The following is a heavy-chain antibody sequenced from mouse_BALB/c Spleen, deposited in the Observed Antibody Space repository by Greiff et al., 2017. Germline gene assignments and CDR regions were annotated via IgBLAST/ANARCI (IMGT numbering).Heavy chain of an antibody. CDR1: GFNITDTY. CDR2: IDPANGNT. CDR3: ARPGIYDGYWDN. Sequence: VQLQQSGAELVKPGASVKLSCTASGFNITDTYMHWVKQRPGQGLEWIGKIDPANGNTKYEPKFQGKATITADTSSNTAYLQLSSLTSEDTAVYDCARPGIYDGYWDNGGKGTRPTVSS. D-gene: IGHD2-3*01. J-gene: IGHJ2*03. V-gene: IGHV14-3*02.